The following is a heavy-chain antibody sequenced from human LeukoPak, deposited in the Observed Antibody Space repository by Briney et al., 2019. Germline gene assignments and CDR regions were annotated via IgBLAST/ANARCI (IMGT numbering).Heavy chain of an antibody. CDR2: IYYSGSS. CDR3: ARWHSYDSSGYLYYFDY. J-gene: IGHJ4*02. V-gene: IGHV4-59*08. Sequence: SETLSLTCTVSGGSISSCYWSWIRQPPGKGLEWIGYIYYSGSSNYNPSLKSRVTISVDTSKNQFSLKLSSVTAADTAVYYCARWHSYDSSGYLYYFDYWGQGTLVTVSS. CDR1: GGSISSCY. D-gene: IGHD3-22*01.